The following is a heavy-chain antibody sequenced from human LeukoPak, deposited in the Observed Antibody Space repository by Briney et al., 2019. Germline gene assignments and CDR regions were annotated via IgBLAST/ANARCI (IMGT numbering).Heavy chain of an antibody. Sequence: SETLSLTCTVSGGSISSYYWSWIRQPPGKGLEWIGYIYYSGSTNYNPSLKSRVTISVDTSKNQFSLKLSSVTAADTAVYYCARVYSYGSSVVDYWGQGALVTVSS. J-gene: IGHJ4*02. CDR3: ARVYSYGSSVVDY. CDR2: IYYSGST. D-gene: IGHD5-18*01. V-gene: IGHV4-59*12. CDR1: GGSISSYY.